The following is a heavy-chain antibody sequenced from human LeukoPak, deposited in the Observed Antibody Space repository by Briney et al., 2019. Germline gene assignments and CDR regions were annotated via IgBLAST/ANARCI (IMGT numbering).Heavy chain of an antibody. J-gene: IGHJ4*02. D-gene: IGHD3-22*01. Sequence: ASVKVSCKASGGTFSSYAISWVRQAPGQGLEWMGGIIPIFGTASYAQKFQGRVTMTRDTSTSTVYMELSSLRSEDTAVYYCARSNDSSGYYGFHDYWGQGTLVTVSS. CDR2: IIPIFGTA. CDR1: GGTFSSYA. CDR3: ARSNDSSGYYGFHDY. V-gene: IGHV1-69*05.